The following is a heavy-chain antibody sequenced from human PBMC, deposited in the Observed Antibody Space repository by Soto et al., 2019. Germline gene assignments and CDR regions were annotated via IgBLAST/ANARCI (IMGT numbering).Heavy chain of an antibody. V-gene: IGHV3-23*01. Sequence: GSLRLSGSASGFTFSSYAMSGVRQAPGKGLEWVSAISGSGGSTYYADSVKGRFTISRDNSKNTLYLQMNSLRAEDTAVYYCAKMWGPRGIAVVVAATPGYYGMDVWGQGTKVTVSS. CDR3: AKMWGPRGIAVVVAATPGYYGMDV. CDR2: ISGSGGST. J-gene: IGHJ6*02. D-gene: IGHD2-15*01. CDR1: GFTFSSYA.